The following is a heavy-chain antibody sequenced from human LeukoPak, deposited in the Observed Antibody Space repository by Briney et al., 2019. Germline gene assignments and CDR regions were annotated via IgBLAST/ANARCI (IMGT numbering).Heavy chain of an antibody. V-gene: IGHV3-15*01. CDR3: TTAPRGYCSGGSCSYGFDI. CDR2: IKGRSDGGTT. J-gene: IGHJ3*02. CDR1: TFTFSNAW. Sequence: GGSLRLSCAASTFTFSNAWMSWVRQAPGKGLEWVGRIKGRSDGGTTDYAAPVKGRFTISRDDSKNTLYLQMNSLKTEDTAVYYCTTAPRGYCSGGSCSYGFDIWGQGTMVTVSS. D-gene: IGHD2-15*01.